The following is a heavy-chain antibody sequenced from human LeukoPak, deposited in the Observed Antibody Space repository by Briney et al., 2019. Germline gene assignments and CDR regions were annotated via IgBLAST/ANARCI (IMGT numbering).Heavy chain of an antibody. D-gene: IGHD3-22*01. CDR3: ATGYYSDSRGLSSQDYSYYYYLDV. J-gene: IGHJ6*03. CDR1: GYTFTKYD. CDR2: NSGFNENA. V-gene: IGHV1-18*01. Sequence: SSVKVSCKASGYTFTKYDITWVRQDPGQRREWTGWNSGFNENATYAQKLQGRITMTTDTSTNTAYMGLRGLRSDDTAVFYCATGYYSDSRGLSSQDYSYYYYLDVWGKGTTVTVSS.